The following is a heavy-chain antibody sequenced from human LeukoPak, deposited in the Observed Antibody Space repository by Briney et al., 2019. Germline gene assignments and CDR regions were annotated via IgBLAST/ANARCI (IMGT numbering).Heavy chain of an antibody. CDR1: GFTFSSYS. D-gene: IGHD3-10*01. CDR2: ISSSSSYI. J-gene: IGHJ3*02. Sequence: PGGSLRLSCAASGFTFSSYSRNWVRQAPGKGLEWVSSISSSSSYIYYADSLKGRFTISRDNAKNSLSLQMNSLRAEDTAMYYCARDPGYYGSGTYTGDAFDIWGQGTMVTVS. V-gene: IGHV3-21*01. CDR3: ARDPGYYGSGTYTGDAFDI.